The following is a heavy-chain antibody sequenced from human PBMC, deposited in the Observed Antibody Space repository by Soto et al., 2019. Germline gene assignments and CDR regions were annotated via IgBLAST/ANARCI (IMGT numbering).Heavy chain of an antibody. CDR3: ARDGGDYDFWSGSDYNWFDP. Sequence: GGSLRLSCAASGFTFSSYSMNWVRQAPGKGLEWVSSISSSSYIYYADSVKGRFTISRDNAKNSLYLQMNSLRAEDTAVYYCARDGGDYDFWSGSDYNWFDPWGQGTLVTVSS. V-gene: IGHV3-21*01. CDR2: ISSSSYI. CDR1: GFTFSSYS. J-gene: IGHJ5*02. D-gene: IGHD3-3*01.